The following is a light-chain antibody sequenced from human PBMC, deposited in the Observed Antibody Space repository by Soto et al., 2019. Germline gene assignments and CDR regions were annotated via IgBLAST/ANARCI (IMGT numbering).Light chain of an antibody. CDR3: LQYHNLWA. V-gene: IGKV3-20*01. J-gene: IGKJ1*01. CDR1: EVVSNRY. CDR2: GAS. Sequence: ENVLTQSPGTLSLSPGEEATLSCRATEVVSNRYLAWYQQKPGQAPSLLIYGASTRATGIPDRFSGSGSGTDFTLTINRLEPEDFAVYSCLQYHNLWAFGQGTKVEI.